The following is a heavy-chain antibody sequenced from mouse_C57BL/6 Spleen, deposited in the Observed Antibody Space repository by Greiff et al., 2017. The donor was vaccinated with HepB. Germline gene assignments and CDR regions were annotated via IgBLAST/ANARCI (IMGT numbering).Heavy chain of an antibody. CDR3: ARNYYGNYDWYFDV. Sequence: VQLQQSGPGLVAPSQSLSITCTVSGFSLTSYAISWVRQPPGKGLEWLGVIWTGGGTNYNSALKSRLSISKDNSKSQVFLKMNSLQTDDTARYYCARNYYGNYDWYFDVWGTGTTVTVSS. CDR1: GFSLTSYA. V-gene: IGHV2-9-1*01. J-gene: IGHJ1*03. CDR2: IWTGGGT. D-gene: IGHD2-1*01.